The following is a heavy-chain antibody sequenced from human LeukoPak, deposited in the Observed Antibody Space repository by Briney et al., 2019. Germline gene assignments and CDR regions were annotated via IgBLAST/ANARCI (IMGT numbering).Heavy chain of an antibody. CDR1: GGSISSSSYY. V-gene: IGHV4-39*07. CDR2: IYYSGST. D-gene: IGHD2-15*01. Sequence: SETLSLACTVSGGSISSSSYYWGWIRQPPGKGLEWIGSIYYSGSTYYNPSLKSRVTISVDTSKNQFSLKLSSVTAADTAVYYCAFGYCSGGSCYPDGAFDIWGQGTLVTVSS. CDR3: AFGYCSGGSCYPDGAFDI. J-gene: IGHJ4*02.